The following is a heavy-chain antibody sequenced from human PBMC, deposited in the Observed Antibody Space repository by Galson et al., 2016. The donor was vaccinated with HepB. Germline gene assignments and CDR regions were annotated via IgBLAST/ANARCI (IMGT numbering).Heavy chain of an antibody. CDR1: GYRFSDYD. Sequence: SVKVSCKASGYRFSDYDVAWVRQAPGQGLEWMGWMNPNSGNTGIGQRPRGRVAMTRDASTDTAYLEVYSLTSDDTAMYYCARAIRYQLLCEFWGQGTLVTVSS. CDR2: MNPNSGNT. J-gene: IGHJ1*01. V-gene: IGHV1-8*01. D-gene: IGHD2-2*01. CDR3: ARAIRYQLLCEF.